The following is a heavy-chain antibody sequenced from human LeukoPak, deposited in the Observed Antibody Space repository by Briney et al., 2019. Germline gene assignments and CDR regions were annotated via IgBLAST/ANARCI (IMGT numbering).Heavy chain of an antibody. D-gene: IGHD5-18*01. V-gene: IGHV3-74*01. J-gene: IGHJ4*02. Sequence: GGSLRLSCAASGITFGNNWMHWVRQGPGKGLVWISRINSDGGGAIYADSVKGRFTISRDNSKDTLYLQMNSLRAEDTAVYYCARDRSYSYGPSFDYWGQGTLVTVSS. CDR2: INSDGGGA. CDR3: ARDRSYSYGPSFDY. CDR1: GITFGNNW.